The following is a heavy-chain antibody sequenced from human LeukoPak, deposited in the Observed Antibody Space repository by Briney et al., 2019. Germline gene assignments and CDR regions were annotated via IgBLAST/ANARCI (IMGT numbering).Heavy chain of an antibody. CDR3: ARAIQLWMAFFDY. Sequence: GGSLRLSCAASGFTFSSYAMHWVRQAPGKGLEWVAVISYDGSNKYYADSVKGRFTISRDNSKNTLYLQMNSLRAEDTAVYYCARAIQLWMAFFDYWGQGTLVTVSS. J-gene: IGHJ4*02. CDR2: ISYDGSNK. CDR1: GFTFSSYA. D-gene: IGHD5-18*01. V-gene: IGHV3-30-3*01.